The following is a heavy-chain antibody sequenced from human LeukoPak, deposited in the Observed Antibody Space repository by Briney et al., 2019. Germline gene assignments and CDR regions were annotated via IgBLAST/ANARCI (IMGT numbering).Heavy chain of an antibody. Sequence: GGSLRLSCAASGLTFSSHWMHWVRQAPGKGLVWVSRITNDGSSTTYADSVKGRFTVSRDNAKNSLYLQMNSLRAEDTAVYYCARLGARQMLEYWGQGTLVTVSS. J-gene: IGHJ4*02. D-gene: IGHD4-17*01. V-gene: IGHV3-74*01. CDR3: ARLGARQMLEY. CDR1: GLTFSSHW. CDR2: ITNDGSST.